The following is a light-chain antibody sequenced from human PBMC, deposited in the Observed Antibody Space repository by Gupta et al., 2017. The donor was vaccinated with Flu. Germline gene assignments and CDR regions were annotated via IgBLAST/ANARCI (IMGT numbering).Light chain of an antibody. CDR1: NIGSNS. CDR2: DDS. V-gene: IGLV3-21*02. Sequence: SSVLTQPPSVSVAPGQTARITCGGNNIGSNSVHWYPQKPGQAPVLVVYDDSDRPSGIPERFSGSNSGNTATLTISRVEAGDEDDYYWQVWDSNWGVFGGGTKLTVL. CDR3: QVWDSNWGV. J-gene: IGLJ3*02.